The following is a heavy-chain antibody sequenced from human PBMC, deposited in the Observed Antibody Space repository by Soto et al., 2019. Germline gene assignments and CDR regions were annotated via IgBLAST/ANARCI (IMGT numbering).Heavy chain of an antibody. CDR1: GFSFSDSW. CDR2: RNPGGSEK. D-gene: IGHD3-16*01. CDR3: ARLGRHG. V-gene: IGHV3-7*01. J-gene: IGHJ6*02. Sequence: EVQLVESGGGLVQPGWSLRLSCVASGFSFSDSWMDWVRQAPGKGPEWVANRNPGGSEKTYVDSVKGRFTISRDNAKNSLFLKMNNLRADDAAVYYWARLGRHGWGQGTTVTVS.